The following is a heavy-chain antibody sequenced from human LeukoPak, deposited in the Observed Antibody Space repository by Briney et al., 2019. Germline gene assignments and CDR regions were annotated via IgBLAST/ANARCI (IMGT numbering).Heavy chain of an antibody. D-gene: IGHD6-19*01. J-gene: IGHJ4*02. CDR1: GFTFDDYA. Sequence: GGSLRLSCAASGFTFDDYAMHWVRQPPGKGLEWVSGISWNSGSIDYADSVKGRFTISRDNAKNSLYLQMNSLRVEDTAFYYCAKDNRRHYTSGPNPDSLHWGQGALVTVSS. CDR2: ISWNSGSI. V-gene: IGHV3-9*01. CDR3: AKDNRRHYTSGPNPDSLH.